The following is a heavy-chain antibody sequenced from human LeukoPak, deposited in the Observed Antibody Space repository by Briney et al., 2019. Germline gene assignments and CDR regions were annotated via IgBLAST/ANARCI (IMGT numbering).Heavy chain of an antibody. V-gene: IGHV3-74*01. CDR2: IHSTGAYI. Sequence: GGSLRLSCEASGLSFSTSYMHWVRQTPGKGLIWVSRIHSTGAYIDYVDSVKGRFTISRDNAKNTLYLQMNSLRAEDTAVYYCARSRVYDYVWGSYRYYFDYWGQGTLVTVSS. J-gene: IGHJ4*02. CDR1: GLSFSTSY. CDR3: ARSRVYDYVWGSYRYYFDY. D-gene: IGHD3-16*02.